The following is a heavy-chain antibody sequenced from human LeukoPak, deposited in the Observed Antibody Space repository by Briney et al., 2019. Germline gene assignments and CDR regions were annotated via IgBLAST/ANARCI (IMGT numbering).Heavy chain of an antibody. D-gene: IGHD4-23*01. V-gene: IGHV3-23*01. J-gene: IGHJ1*01. Sequence: GGSLRLSCSASGFTLSSYAMSSVRQAPGKGLEWVSAISGSGGSTYYADSVKGRVTISREDPMNTLYLQMNNLRAEDTAGYFCATEPTVVKKVYFQHWGKGAMVTVSS. CDR3: ATEPTVVKKVYFQH. CDR1: GFTLSSYA. CDR2: ISGSGGST.